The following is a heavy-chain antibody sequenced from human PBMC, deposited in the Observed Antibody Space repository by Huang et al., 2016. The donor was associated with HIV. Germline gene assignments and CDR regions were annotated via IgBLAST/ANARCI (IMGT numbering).Heavy chain of an antibody. CDR1: GFSISSYW. CDR2: INNDGSST. V-gene: IGHV3-74*01. J-gene: IGHJ4*02. D-gene: IGHD3-22*01. CDR3: ARDPRIQSWLNFFDY. Sequence: EVQLVESGGGLVQPGGSLRLSCAAAGFSISSYWMHWVRQASGKGLVWVSRINNDGSSTSYADSVKCRFTISRDNAKNTLYLQMNSLRAEDTAVYYCARDPRIQSWLNFFDYWGQGTLVSVSS.